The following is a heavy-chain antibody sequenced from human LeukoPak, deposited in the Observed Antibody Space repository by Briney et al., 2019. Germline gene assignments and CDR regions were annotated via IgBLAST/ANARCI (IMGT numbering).Heavy chain of an antibody. V-gene: IGHV3-23*01. Sequence: GGSLRLSCAASGFTFSSYAMSWVRQAPGKGLEWVSAISGSGGSTYHADSVKGRFTIPRDNSKNTLFLQMNSLRAEDTAVYYCAKGTYSSSPRDYWGQGTLVTVSS. CDR3: AKGTYSSSPRDY. CDR1: GFTFSSYA. J-gene: IGHJ4*02. CDR2: ISGSGGST. D-gene: IGHD6-6*01.